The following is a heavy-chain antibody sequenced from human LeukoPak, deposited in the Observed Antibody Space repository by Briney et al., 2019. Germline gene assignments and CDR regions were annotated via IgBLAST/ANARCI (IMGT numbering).Heavy chain of an antibody. V-gene: IGHV3-21*01. Sequence: PGGSLRLSCAASGFTFSSYSMNWVRQAPGKGLEWVSSISSSSSSYIYYADSVKGRFTISRDNAKNSLYLQMNSLRAEDTAVYYCARDPGYSGYDDSFDYWGQGTLVTVSS. D-gene: IGHD5-12*01. J-gene: IGHJ4*02. CDR1: GFTFSSYS. CDR3: ARDPGYSGYDDSFDY. CDR2: ISSSSSSYI.